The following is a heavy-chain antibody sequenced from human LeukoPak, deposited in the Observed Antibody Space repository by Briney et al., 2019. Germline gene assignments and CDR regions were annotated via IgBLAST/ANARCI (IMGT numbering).Heavy chain of an antibody. D-gene: IGHD4-17*01. CDR3: ARDRGQTTVTTWLLDY. CDR2: INPSGGST. V-gene: IGHV1-46*01. CDR1: GYTFTSYY. J-gene: IGHJ4*02. Sequence: ASVKVSCKASGYTFTSYYMHWVRQAPGQGLEWMGIINPSGGSTSYAQKFQGRVTMTRDTSTSTVYMELSSLRAEDTAVYYCARDRGQTTVTTWLLDYWGQGTLVTVSS.